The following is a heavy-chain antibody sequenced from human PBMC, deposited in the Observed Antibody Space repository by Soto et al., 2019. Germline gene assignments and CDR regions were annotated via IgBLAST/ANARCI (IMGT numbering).Heavy chain of an antibody. CDR1: GGSISSYY. V-gene: IGHV4-59*01. CDR3: AREGKGSSGYLDY. J-gene: IGHJ4*02. D-gene: IGHD3-22*01. CDR2: IYYSGST. Sequence: SETLSLTCTVSGGSISSYYWSWIRQPPGKGLEWIGYIYYSGSTNYNPSLKSRVTISVDTSKNQFSLKLSSVTAADTAVYYCAREGKGSSGYLDYWGQGTLVTVSS.